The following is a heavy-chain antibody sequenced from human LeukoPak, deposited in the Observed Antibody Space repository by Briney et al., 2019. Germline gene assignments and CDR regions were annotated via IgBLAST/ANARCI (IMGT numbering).Heavy chain of an antibody. J-gene: IGHJ4*02. Sequence: SQTLSLTCIVSGDSISRGSHYWSWIRQPAGKGLEWIGYIYYSGSTNYNPSLKSRVTISVDTSKNQFSLKLSSVTAADTAVYYCAREIAARPGFDYWGQGTLVTVSS. D-gene: IGHD6-6*01. CDR2: IYYSGST. V-gene: IGHV4-61*10. CDR1: GDSISRGSHY. CDR3: AREIAARPGFDY.